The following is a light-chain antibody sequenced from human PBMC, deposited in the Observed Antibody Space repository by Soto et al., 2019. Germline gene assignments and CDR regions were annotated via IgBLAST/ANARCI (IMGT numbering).Light chain of an antibody. CDR2: AAS. CDR1: QGISSF. Sequence: DIQLTQSPSFLSASVGDRVTITCRASQGISSFLAWYQQKPGKAPKLLIYAASTLQSGVPSRFSGSGSGTDFTLTIRSLQPEDFATYYCQQLNTDPFTFGPGTKVDI. V-gene: IGKV1-9*01. CDR3: QQLNTDPFT. J-gene: IGKJ3*01.